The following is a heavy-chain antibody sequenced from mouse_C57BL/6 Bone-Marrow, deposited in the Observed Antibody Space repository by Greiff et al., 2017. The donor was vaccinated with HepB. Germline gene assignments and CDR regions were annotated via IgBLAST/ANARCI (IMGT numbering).Heavy chain of an antibody. CDR1: GFVFIDYS. V-gene: IGHV7-4*01. CDR2: IRNKVNGYTT. Sequence: EVKVVESGGGLVQPGSSLRLSCAASGFVFIDYSMSWVRQLPGKAPEWLALIRNKVNGYTTDYSASVKCRFTISRDNSQNILYLQMNTLRAEDSATYYCVKAVSSGSSYTWFAYWGQGTLVTVSA. D-gene: IGHD1-1*01. CDR3: VKAVSSGSSYTWFAY. J-gene: IGHJ3*01.